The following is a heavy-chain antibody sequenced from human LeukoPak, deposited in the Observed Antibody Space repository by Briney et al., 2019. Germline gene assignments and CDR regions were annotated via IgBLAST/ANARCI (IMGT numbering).Heavy chain of an antibody. Sequence: SQNLSLTCTVSGGSISSGANYWSWIRQPPGRGLEWIGYISHSESAYYSPSLESRITISVDRSKNQFSLKLKSVTAADTAIYYCARDGGTTSNPSHDTFAIWGQGTMVAVSS. D-gene: IGHD4-11*01. V-gene: IGHV4-30-2*01. CDR1: GGSISSGANY. J-gene: IGHJ3*02. CDR3: ARDGGTTSNPSHDTFAI. CDR2: ISHSESA.